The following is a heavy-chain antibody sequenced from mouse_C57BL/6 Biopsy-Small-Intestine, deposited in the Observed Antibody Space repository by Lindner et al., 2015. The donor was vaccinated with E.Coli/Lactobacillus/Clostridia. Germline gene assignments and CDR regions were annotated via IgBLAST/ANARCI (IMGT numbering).Heavy chain of an antibody. CDR3: VRYSNFYYTMDY. CDR2: IRSKSSYFAT. D-gene: IGHD2-5*01. V-gene: IGHV10-3*01. J-gene: IGHJ4*01. CDR1: GFTFNTFA. Sequence: VQLQESGGGLVQPKGSLKLSCAASGFTFNTFAMHWVRQAPGKGLEWVARIRSKSSYFATFYADSVKDRFTISRDDSQNMLYLQMNNLKTEDTAMYYCVRYSNFYYTMDYWGQGTSVTVSS.